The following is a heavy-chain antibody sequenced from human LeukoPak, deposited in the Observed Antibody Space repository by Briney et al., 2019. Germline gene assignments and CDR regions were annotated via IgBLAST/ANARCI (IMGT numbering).Heavy chain of an antibody. D-gene: IGHD5-12*01. Sequence: SGPALVKPTQTLTLTCTFSGFSLSTSGMCVSWIRQPPGKALEWPARIDWDDDKYYSTSPKTRLTISKDTSKNQVVLTMTNMDPVDTATYYCARIRHRDYGGYDSFEDYWGQGTLVTVSS. CDR1: GFSLSTSGMC. V-gene: IGHV2-70*11. CDR3: ARIRHRDYGGYDSFEDY. CDR2: IDWDDDK. J-gene: IGHJ4*02.